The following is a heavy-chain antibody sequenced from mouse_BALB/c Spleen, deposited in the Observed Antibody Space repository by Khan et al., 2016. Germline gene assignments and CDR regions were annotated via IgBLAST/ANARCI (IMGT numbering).Heavy chain of an antibody. CDR1: GFSLTSYG. D-gene: IGHD2-1*01. CDR3: AKNYGNYYYAMDY. CDR2: IWRGGST. J-gene: IGHJ4*01. Sequence: QVQLKESGPSLVQPSQSLSITCTVSGFSLTSYGVHWVRQSPGKGLEWLGVIWRGGSTDYNAAFMSRLSITKDNSKSPVFFKMNRLQADDTARYYCAKNYGNYYYAMDYWVQGTSVTVSS. V-gene: IGHV2-5-1*01.